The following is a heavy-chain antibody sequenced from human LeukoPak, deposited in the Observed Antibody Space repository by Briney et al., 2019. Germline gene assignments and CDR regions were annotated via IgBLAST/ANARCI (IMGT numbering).Heavy chain of an antibody. V-gene: IGHV3-30*03. CDR1: GFTFSSYG. D-gene: IGHD5-18*01. CDR3: AREGRVSYGSYDAFDI. CDR2: ISYDGSNK. Sequence: GGSLRLSCAASGFTFSSYGMHWVRQAPGKGLEWVAVISYDGSNKYYADSVKGRFTISRDNSKNTLYLQMNSLRAEDTAVYYCAREGRVSYGSYDAFDIWGQGTMVTVSS. J-gene: IGHJ3*02.